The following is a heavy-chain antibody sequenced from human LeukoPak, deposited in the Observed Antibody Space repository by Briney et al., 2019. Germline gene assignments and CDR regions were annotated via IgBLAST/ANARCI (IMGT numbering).Heavy chain of an antibody. Sequence: SETLSLTCTVSGGSISSSSYYWGWIRQPPGKGLGWIGEINHSGSTNSNPSLKSRVTISIDTSKNQFSLKLSSVTAADTAVYYCARPTIALLAFDIWGQGTMVTVSS. J-gene: IGHJ3*02. CDR1: GGSISSSSYY. CDR3: ARPTIALLAFDI. CDR2: INHSGST. V-gene: IGHV4-39*01. D-gene: IGHD5-24*01.